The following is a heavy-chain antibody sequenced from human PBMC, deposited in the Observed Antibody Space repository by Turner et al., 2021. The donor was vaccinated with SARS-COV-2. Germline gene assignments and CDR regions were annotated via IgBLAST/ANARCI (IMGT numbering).Heavy chain of an antibody. V-gene: IGHV3-30*18. J-gene: IGHJ4*02. CDR3: AKGESQYFDY. CDR2: ISYDGSNK. Sequence: QVQLVESGGGVVQPGRSLRLSCAASGFTFSSYGIHWVRQAPGKGLEWVAVISYDGSNKYYEDSVKGRFTISRDNSKNTLYLQMNSLRAEDTAVYYCAKGESQYFDYWGQGTLVTVSS. CDR1: GFTFSSYG.